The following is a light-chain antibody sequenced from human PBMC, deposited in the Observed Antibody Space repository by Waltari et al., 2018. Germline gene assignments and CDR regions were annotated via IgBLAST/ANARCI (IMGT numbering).Light chain of an antibody. CDR3: QQYGSSRT. CDR1: QSVSSSY. CDR2: GVS. V-gene: IGKV3-20*01. J-gene: IGKJ2*01. Sequence: DIVMTQSPLSLPVTPGEPATLSCRASQSVSSSYLAWYQQKPGQAPRLLIYGVSSRATGIPDRFSGSGSGTDFTLTISRLEPEDFAVYYCQQYGSSRTFGQGTKLEIK.